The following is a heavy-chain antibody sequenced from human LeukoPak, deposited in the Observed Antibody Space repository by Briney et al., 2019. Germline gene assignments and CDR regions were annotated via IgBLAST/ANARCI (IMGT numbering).Heavy chain of an antibody. CDR1: GGSISSSSYY. D-gene: IGHD6-13*01. CDR3: ARVTAAGSWYYYMDV. CDR2: IYYSGST. V-gene: IGHV4-39*07. J-gene: IGHJ6*03. Sequence: SETLSLTCTVSGGSISSSSYYWGWIRQPPGKGLEWIGSIYYSGSTYYNPSLKSRVTMSVDTSKNQFSLKLSSVTAADTAVYYCARVTAAGSWYYYMDVWGKGTTVTVSS.